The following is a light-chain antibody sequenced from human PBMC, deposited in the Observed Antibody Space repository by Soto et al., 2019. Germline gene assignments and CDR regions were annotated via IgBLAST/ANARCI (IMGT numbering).Light chain of an antibody. J-gene: IGLJ2*01. CDR1: ASDVGRYIR. CDR3: SAYAGNNILI. Sequence: QSALTQPASVSGSPGQSITISCTGTASDVGRYIRVSWYQSHPGKAPKLLFYEDIKRPSGVSSRFSSSKSGDTASLTISGLQAEDEADYYCSAYAGNNILIFGGGTQLTVL. CDR2: EDI. V-gene: IGLV2-23*01.